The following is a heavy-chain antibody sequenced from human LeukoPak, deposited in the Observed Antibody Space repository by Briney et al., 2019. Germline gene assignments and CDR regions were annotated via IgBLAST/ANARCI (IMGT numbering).Heavy chain of an antibody. CDR3: ARDDGYYYDSSGYYYGMDV. V-gene: IGHV1-69*13. Sequence: SVKVSCKASGGTFSSYAISWVRQAPGQGLEWMGGIIPIFGTANYAQKFQGRVTITADESTSTAYMELSSLRSEDTAVYYCARDDGYYYDSSGYYYGMDVWGQGTTVTVSS. J-gene: IGHJ6*02. D-gene: IGHD3-22*01. CDR2: IIPIFGTA. CDR1: GGTFSSYA.